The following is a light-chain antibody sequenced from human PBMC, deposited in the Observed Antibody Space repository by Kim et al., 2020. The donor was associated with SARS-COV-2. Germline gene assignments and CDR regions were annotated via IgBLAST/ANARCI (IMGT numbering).Light chain of an antibody. CDR3: AAWDDSMNGRGV. V-gene: IGLV1-44*01. CDR1: SSNIGSDT. Sequence: RVTNSCSGSSSNIGSDTVSWYQQFPGTAPKLLIYSDNQRPSGVPDRFSASKSGSSASLAISGLQSDDEADYYCAAWDDSMNGRGVFGGGTQLTVL. CDR2: SDN. J-gene: IGLJ3*02.